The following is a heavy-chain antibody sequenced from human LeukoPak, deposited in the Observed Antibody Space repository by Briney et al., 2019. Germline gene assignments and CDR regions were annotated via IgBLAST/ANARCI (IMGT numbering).Heavy chain of an antibody. CDR3: ARKTEYCSSTSCYGCLQI. Sequence: ASVKVSCKVSGYTLTELSMHWVRQAPGKGLEWMGGFDPEDGETIYAQKFQGRVTMTEDTSTDTAYMELSSLRSDDTAVYYCARKTEYCSSTSCYGCLQIWGQGTMVTVSS. CDR1: GYTLTELS. CDR2: FDPEDGET. D-gene: IGHD2-2*01. V-gene: IGHV1-24*01. J-gene: IGHJ3*02.